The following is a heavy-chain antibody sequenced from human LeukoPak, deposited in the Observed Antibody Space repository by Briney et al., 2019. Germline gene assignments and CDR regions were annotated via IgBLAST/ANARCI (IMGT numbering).Heavy chain of an antibody. Sequence: ASVKVSCKASGYTFTSYYMHWVRQAPGQGLEWMGLINPSGGSTSYAQKFQGRVTMTRDTSTSTVYMELSSLRSEDTAVYYCARDRELYDFWSGYYTPPHYFDYWGQGTLVTVSS. D-gene: IGHD3-3*01. CDR3: ARDRELYDFWSGYYTPPHYFDY. CDR1: GYTFTSYY. CDR2: INPSGGST. J-gene: IGHJ4*02. V-gene: IGHV1-46*01.